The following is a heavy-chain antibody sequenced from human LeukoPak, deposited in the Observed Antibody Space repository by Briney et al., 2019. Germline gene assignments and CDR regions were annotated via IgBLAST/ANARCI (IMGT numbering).Heavy chain of an antibody. CDR2: IYYSGST. CDR3: ARGVQLWLWDAFDI. J-gene: IGHJ3*02. D-gene: IGHD5-18*01. CDR1: GGSISSSSYY. V-gene: IGHV4-39*07. Sequence: SETLSLTCTVSGGSISSSSYYWGWIRQPPGKGLEWIGSIYYSGSTYYNPSLKSRVTISLDTSRNQLSLKLNSVTAADTAVYYCARGVQLWLWDAFDIWGQGTMVTVSS.